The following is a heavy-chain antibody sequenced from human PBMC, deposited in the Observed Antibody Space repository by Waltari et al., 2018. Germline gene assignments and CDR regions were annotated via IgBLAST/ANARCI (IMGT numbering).Heavy chain of an antibody. V-gene: IGHV4-61*01. CDR2: IYYSGST. CDR3: ARGRQEWTVRDFDY. Sequence: QVQLQESGPGLVKPSETLSLTCTVSGGSVSSGSYYWSWIRQPPGKGLEWIGYIYYSGSTNYNPSLKSRVTISVDTSKNQFSLKLSAVTAADTAVYYCARGRQEWTVRDFDYWGQGTLVTVSS. J-gene: IGHJ4*02. D-gene: IGHD3-3*01. CDR1: GGSVSSGSYY.